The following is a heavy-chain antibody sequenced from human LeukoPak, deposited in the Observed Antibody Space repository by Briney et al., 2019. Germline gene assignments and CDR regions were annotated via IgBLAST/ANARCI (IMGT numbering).Heavy chain of an antibody. CDR3: AREKEVVVVTGNYFDY. D-gene: IGHD2-21*02. J-gene: IGHJ4*02. V-gene: IGHV1-46*01. Sequence: GASVRVSCKASGYTFTSYYIHWVRQAPGQGLEWMGIINPSGGGTTYAQKFQGRVTMTGDTSTSTVCMELSSLTSEDTAVYYCAREKEVVVVTGNYFDYWGQGSLVTVSS. CDR1: GYTFTSYY. CDR2: INPSGGGT.